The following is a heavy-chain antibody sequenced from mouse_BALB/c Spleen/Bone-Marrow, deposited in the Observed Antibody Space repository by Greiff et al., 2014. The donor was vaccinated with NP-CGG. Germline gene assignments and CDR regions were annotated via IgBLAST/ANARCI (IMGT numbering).Heavy chain of an antibody. CDR3: AKYGGLRYAMDY. CDR1: GFNIKDTY. V-gene: IGHV14-3*02. CDR2: IDPANGNT. Sequence: EVKLVESGAELVKPGASVKLSCTASGFNIKDTYMHWVKQRPEQGLEWIGRIDPANGNTKYDPKFQGKATITADTSSNTAYLQLSSLTSEDTAVYYCAKYGGLRYAMDYWGQGPSVTVSS. J-gene: IGHJ4*01. D-gene: IGHD2-4*01.